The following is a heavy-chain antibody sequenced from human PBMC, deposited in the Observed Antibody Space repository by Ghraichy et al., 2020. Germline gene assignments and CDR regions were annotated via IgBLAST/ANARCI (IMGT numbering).Heavy chain of an antibody. CDR1: GGSISSYY. CDR3: ARHNWVAGTVPFDY. CDR2: IYYSGST. Sequence: SETLSLTCTVSGGSISSYYSSWIRQPPGKGLEWIGYIYYSGSTNYNPSLKSRVTISVDTSKNQFSLKLSSVTAADTAVYYCARHNWVAGTVPFDYWGQGTLVTVSS. D-gene: IGHD6-19*01. V-gene: IGHV4-59*08. J-gene: IGHJ4*02.